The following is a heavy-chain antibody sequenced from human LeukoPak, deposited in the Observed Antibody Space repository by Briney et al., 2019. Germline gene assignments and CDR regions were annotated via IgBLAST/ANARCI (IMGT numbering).Heavy chain of an antibody. V-gene: IGHV4-61*02. D-gene: IGHD6-13*01. CDR2: IYTSGST. CDR3: AREGAAGNY. J-gene: IGHJ4*02. Sequence: PSETLSLTCIVSGNSISSGYYWGWIRQPAGKGLEWIGRIYTSGSTNYNPSLKSRVTISVDTSKNQFSLKLSSVTAADTAVYYCAREGAAGNYWGQGTLVTVSS. CDR1: GNSISSGYY.